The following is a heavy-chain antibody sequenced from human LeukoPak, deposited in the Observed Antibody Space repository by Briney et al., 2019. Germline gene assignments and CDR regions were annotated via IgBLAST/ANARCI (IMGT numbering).Heavy chain of an antibody. V-gene: IGHV3-7*01. CDR2: IKPDGSEI. D-gene: IGHD3-9*01. Sequence: PGGSLRLSCTASGFTFSSYWMSWVRQVPGKGLEWVANIKPDGSEIYYVDSVKGRFTISRGNAKNSLYLQMNSLRAEDTAVYYCARVGVGDFDWLFKYYFDYWGQGTLVTVSS. CDR3: ARVGVGDFDWLFKYYFDY. CDR1: GFTFSSYW. J-gene: IGHJ4*02.